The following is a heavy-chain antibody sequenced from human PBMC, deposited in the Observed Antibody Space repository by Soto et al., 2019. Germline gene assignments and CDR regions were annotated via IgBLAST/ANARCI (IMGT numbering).Heavy chain of an antibody. V-gene: IGHV3-74*01. CDR3: ARTYSSGWYWGWFAP. CDR2: INSDGSST. J-gene: IGHJ5*02. CDR1: GFIFSSYW. D-gene: IGHD6-19*01. Sequence: EVQLVESGGGLVQPGGSLRLSCAASGFIFSSYWMHWVRQAPGKGLVWVSRINSDGSSTSYADSVKGRFTVSRDNAKNTLYLQMNSLRAEDTAVYYCARTYSSGWYWGWFAPWGQGTLVTVSS.